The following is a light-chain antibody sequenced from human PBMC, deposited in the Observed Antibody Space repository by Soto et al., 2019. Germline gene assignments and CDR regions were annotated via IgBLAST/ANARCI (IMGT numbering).Light chain of an antibody. CDR2: AAS. Sequence: DIEMTQSPSSLSSSVGDRVTITCRASQSISSYLNWYQQKPGKAPKLLIYAASSLQSGVPSRLSGXGXGXDFTLTISXLXXXXXXXXXCXQSYSTPMFTFGQGTKLEIK. CDR3: XQSYSTPMFT. J-gene: IGKJ2*01. CDR1: QSISSY. V-gene: IGKV1-39*01.